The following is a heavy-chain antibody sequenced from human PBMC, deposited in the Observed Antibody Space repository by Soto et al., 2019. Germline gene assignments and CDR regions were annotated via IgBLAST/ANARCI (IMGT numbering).Heavy chain of an antibody. J-gene: IGHJ5*02. Sequence: PSETLSLTCTVSGISIDNYYCSWIRQSAGKGLEWIGRIYSSGTTNYNPSLKSRVTMSVDMSKSQFSLNVRSVTAADTAVYYCVRDVGGSGWFAPWGQGTLGTVSS. CDR1: GISIDNYY. CDR2: IYSSGTT. CDR3: VRDVGGSGWFAP. V-gene: IGHV4-4*07.